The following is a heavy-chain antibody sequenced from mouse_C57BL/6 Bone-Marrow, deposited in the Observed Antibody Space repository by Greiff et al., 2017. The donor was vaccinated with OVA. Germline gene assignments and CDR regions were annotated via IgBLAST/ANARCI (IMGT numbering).Heavy chain of an antibody. CDR3: ARDAPWGGTNYAMDY. CDR2: SRNKANDYTT. Sequence: EVKVVESGGGLVQSGRSLRLSCATSGFTFSDFYMEWVRQAPGKGLEWIAASRNKANDYTTEYSASVKGRFIVSRDTYQSILYLQMNALRAEDTAIYYCARDAPWGGTNYAMDYWGQGTSVTVSS. D-gene: IGHD4-1*01. CDR1: GFTFSDFY. J-gene: IGHJ4*01. V-gene: IGHV7-1*01.